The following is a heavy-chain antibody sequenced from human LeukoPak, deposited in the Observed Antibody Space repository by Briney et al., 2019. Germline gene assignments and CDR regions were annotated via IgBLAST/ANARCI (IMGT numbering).Heavy chain of an antibody. CDR2: ISGSGGST. D-gene: IGHD3-3*01. V-gene: IGHV3-23*01. CDR1: GLSFSSHS. J-gene: IGHJ4*02. Sequence: PGGSLRLSCAASGLSFSSHSIRWVRQAAGKGMAWVSAISGSGGSTYYADSVKGRFTISRDNSKNTLYLQMNSLRAEDTAVYYCAKDQETEGFLEWFPPVAFDYWGQGTLVTVSS. CDR3: AKDQETEGFLEWFPPVAFDY.